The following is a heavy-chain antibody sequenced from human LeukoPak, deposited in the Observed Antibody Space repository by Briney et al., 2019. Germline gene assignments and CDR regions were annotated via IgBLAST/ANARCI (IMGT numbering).Heavy chain of an antibody. CDR1: GFTFSSYA. J-gene: IGHJ4*02. CDR2: ISGSGGST. V-gene: IGHV3-23*01. D-gene: IGHD2-15*01. Sequence: GGSLRLSCAASGFTFSSYAMSWVRQAPGKGLEWVSAISGSGGSTYYADSVKGRFTISRDNSKNTLYLQMNSLRAEDTAVYYCAKLKEDIVVVVGMLYFDYWGQGTLVTVS. CDR3: AKLKEDIVVVVGMLYFDY.